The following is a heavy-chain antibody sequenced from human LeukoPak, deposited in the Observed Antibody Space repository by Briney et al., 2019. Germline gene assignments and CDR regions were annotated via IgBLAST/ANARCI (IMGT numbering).Heavy chain of an antibody. J-gene: IGHJ4*02. Sequence: GGSLRLSCAASGFTFSTYGMNWVGQAPGKGLEWVSYISHSSDAIYYPDSVEGRFTISRDNAKNSLYLKMNSLRAEDTALYYCARAEGGPATAIYWGQGTLATVSS. CDR3: ARAEGGPATAIY. CDR2: ISHSSDAI. D-gene: IGHD2-21*02. V-gene: IGHV3-48*01. CDR1: GFTFSTYG.